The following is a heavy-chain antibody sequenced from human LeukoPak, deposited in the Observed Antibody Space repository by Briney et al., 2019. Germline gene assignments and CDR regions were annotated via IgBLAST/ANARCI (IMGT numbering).Heavy chain of an antibody. V-gene: IGHV3-23*01. Sequence: GGSLRLSCAASGFTFSSYAMSWVRQAPGKGLEWGSAISGSGGSTYYADSVKGRFTISRDNSKNTLYLQMNSLRAEDTAVYYCAKEPYCSSTSCYTVFDYWGQGTLVTVSS. CDR3: AKEPYCSSTSCYTVFDY. J-gene: IGHJ4*02. CDR2: ISGSGGST. D-gene: IGHD2-2*02. CDR1: GFTFSSYA.